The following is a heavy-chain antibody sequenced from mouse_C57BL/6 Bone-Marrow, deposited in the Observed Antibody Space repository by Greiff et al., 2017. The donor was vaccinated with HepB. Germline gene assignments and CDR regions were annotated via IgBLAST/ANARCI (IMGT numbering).Heavy chain of an antibody. J-gene: IGHJ4*01. CDR3: ASPGATNYYGSSYYAMDY. CDR2: ISGGGGNT. Sequence: EVKLVESGGGLVKPGGSLKLSCAASGFTFSSYTMPWVRQTPEKRLEWVATISGGGGNTYYPDSVKGRFTISRDNAKNTLYLQMSSLRSEVTALDYCASPGATNYYGSSYYAMDYWGQGTSVTVSS. CDR1: GFTFSSYT. D-gene: IGHD1-1*01. V-gene: IGHV5-9*01.